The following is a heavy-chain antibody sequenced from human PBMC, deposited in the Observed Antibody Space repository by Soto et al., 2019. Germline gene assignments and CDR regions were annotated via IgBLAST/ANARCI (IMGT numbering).Heavy chain of an antibody. CDR2: IIPIFGTA. J-gene: IGHJ3*02. Sequence: SVKVSCKASGGTFSSYAISWVRQAPGQGLEWMGGIIPIFGTANYAQKFQGRVTITADESTSTAYMELSSLRSEDTAVYYCAREYYYDSSGPYDAFDIWGQGTMVTVSS. CDR3: AREYYYDSSGPYDAFDI. CDR1: GGTFSSYA. V-gene: IGHV1-69*13. D-gene: IGHD3-22*01.